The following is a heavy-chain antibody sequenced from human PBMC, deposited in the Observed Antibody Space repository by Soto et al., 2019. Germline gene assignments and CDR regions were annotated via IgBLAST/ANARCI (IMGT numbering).Heavy chain of an antibody. Sequence: QMQLVQSGPEVKKPGTSVKVSCKASGFTFTSSAMQWVRQARGQRLEWIGWIVVGSGNTNYAQKFQERVTITRDMSTSTAHMELSSLRSEDTAVYYCAANYDFWSGYFNFDYWGQGTLVTVSS. D-gene: IGHD3-3*01. CDR1: GFTFTSSA. CDR3: AANYDFWSGYFNFDY. J-gene: IGHJ4*02. CDR2: IVVGSGNT. V-gene: IGHV1-58*02.